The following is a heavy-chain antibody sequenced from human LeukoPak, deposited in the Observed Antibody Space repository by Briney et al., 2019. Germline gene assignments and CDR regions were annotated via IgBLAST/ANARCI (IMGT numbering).Heavy chain of an antibody. CDR1: GGSISSYY. CDR2: IYTSGNT. D-gene: IGHD2-15*01. J-gene: IGHJ4*02. V-gene: IGHV4-4*07. CDR3: ARVDLRAAFFDY. Sequence: SETLSLTCTVSGGSISSYYWTWIRQPAGKGLEWIGRIYTSGNTGYNPSLKSRVTMSVDRSKNQFSLNLSSVTAADTAVYYCARVDLRAAFFDYWGQGTLVTVSS.